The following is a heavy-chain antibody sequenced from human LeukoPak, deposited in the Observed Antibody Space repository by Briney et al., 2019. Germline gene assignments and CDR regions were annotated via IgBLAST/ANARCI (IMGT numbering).Heavy chain of an antibody. Sequence: GGSLRLSCAASGFTFSSYGMHWVRKAPGKGLEGVAVISYDGSNKYYADSVKGRFTTSSDNSKNTLYLQMNSLRAEHTAVYYCARRGYSGYVDYWGQGTLVTVSS. V-gene: IGHV3-30*03. CDR1: GFTFSSYG. CDR3: ARRGYSGYVDY. CDR2: ISYDGSNK. J-gene: IGHJ4*02. D-gene: IGHD5-12*01.